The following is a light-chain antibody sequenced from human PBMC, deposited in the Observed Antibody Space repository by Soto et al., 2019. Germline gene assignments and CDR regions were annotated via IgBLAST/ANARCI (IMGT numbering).Light chain of an antibody. Sequence: QTVVTQEPSFSVSPGGTVTLTCALSSGSVSTSYYPSWYQHTPGQSPRALIYSTNTRSSGVPDRFSGSILGTKAALTITGAQADDESDYYCVLYMGSGIWVFGGWTKLTVL. V-gene: IGLV8-61*01. CDR1: SGSVSTSYY. J-gene: IGLJ3*02. CDR2: STN. CDR3: VLYMGSGIWV.